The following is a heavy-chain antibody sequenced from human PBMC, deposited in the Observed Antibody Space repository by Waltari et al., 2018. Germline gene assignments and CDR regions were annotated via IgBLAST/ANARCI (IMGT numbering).Heavy chain of an antibody. Sequence: QLQQSGPGLVKPSESLYLTCSVPGDSLNINYMWNWVRQSPGKGLEWVGQIHYSGRTHFNPSLESRITMSIDMSSNQFSLRLSSVTVADTAVYFCARDRGRGLYLDTWGQGTLVTVSP. D-gene: IGHD5-12*01. V-gene: IGHV4-4*02. CDR2: IHYSGRT. J-gene: IGHJ5*02. CDR3: ARDRGRGLYLDT. CDR1: GDSLNINYM.